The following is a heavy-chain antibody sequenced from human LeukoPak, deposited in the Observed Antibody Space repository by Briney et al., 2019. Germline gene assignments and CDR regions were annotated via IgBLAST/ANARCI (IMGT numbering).Heavy chain of an antibody. V-gene: IGHV1-69*13. CDR3: ARAPGYSSSWYWSQKYNWFDP. Sequence: GASVKVSCKASGGTFSSYAISWVRQAPGQGLEWMGGIIPIFGTANYAQKFQGRVTITADESTSTAYMELSSLRSEDTAVYCCARAPGYSSSWYWSQKYNWFDPWGQGTLVTVSS. J-gene: IGHJ5*02. D-gene: IGHD6-13*01. CDR2: IIPIFGTA. CDR1: GGTFSSYA.